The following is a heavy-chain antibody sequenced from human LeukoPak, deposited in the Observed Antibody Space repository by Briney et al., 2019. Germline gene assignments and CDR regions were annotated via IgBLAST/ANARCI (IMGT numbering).Heavy chain of an antibody. CDR2: IRSKANSYAT. Sequence: GGSLRLSCAASGFTFSGSAMHWVRQASGKGLEWVGRIRSKANSYATAYAASVKGRFTISRDDSKNTAYLQMNSLKTGDTAVYYCTNYDILPRGYWGQGTLVTVSS. D-gene: IGHD3-9*01. CDR1: GFTFSGSA. CDR3: TNYDILPRGY. J-gene: IGHJ4*02. V-gene: IGHV3-73*01.